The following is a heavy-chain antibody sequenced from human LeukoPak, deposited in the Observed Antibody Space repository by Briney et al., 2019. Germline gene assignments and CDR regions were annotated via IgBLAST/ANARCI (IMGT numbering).Heavy chain of an antibody. Sequence: SVKVSCKASGFTFTSSAMQWVRQARGQRLEWIGWIVVGSGNTNYAQKFQERVTITRDMSTGTAYMELSSLRSEDTAVYYCAAGRYDSSGYYHFDYWGQGTLVTVPS. CDR3: AAGRYDSSGYYHFDY. V-gene: IGHV1-58*02. CDR2: IVVGSGNT. CDR1: GFTFTSSA. J-gene: IGHJ4*02. D-gene: IGHD3-22*01.